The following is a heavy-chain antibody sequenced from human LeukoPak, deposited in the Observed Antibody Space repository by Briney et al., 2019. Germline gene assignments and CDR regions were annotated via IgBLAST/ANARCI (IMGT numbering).Heavy chain of an antibody. Sequence: SETLSLTCTVSGGSISSSSYYWGWIRQPPGKGLDWIGSIYYSGSTYYNPSLKSRVTISVDTSKNQFSLKLSSVTAADTAVYYCARQASGYGDLDPWGQGTLVTVSS. CDR1: GGSISSSSYY. V-gene: IGHV4-39*01. J-gene: IGHJ5*02. D-gene: IGHD4-17*01. CDR3: ARQASGYGDLDP. CDR2: IYYSGST.